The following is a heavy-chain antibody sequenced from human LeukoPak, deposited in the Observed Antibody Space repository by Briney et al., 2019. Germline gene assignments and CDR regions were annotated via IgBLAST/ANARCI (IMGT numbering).Heavy chain of an antibody. J-gene: IGHJ4*02. CDR1: GFTFSSYW. D-gene: IGHD5-18*01. V-gene: IGHV3-7*01. CDR3: ARDQPRYSYGRMRRGFDY. CDR2: IKQDGSEK. Sequence: PGGSLRLSCAASGFTFSSYWMSWVRQAPGKGLEWVANIKQDGSEKYYVDSVKGRFTISRDNAKNSLYLQMNSLRAEDTAVYYCARDQPRYSYGRMRRGFDYWGQGTLVTVSS.